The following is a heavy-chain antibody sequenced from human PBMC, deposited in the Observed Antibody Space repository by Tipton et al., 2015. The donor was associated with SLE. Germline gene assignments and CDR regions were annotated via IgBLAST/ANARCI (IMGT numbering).Heavy chain of an antibody. D-gene: IGHD6-19*01. J-gene: IGHJ4*02. CDR1: GFNFSGYW. Sequence: SLRLSCAASGFNFSGYWMSWVRQAPGKGLEWVANTNKEGSQQYYLDSVKGRFTISRDNAKNSLYLQMNSLRIEDTAVYYCARDGSRSSGPDFDFWGQGTLVTVSS. CDR2: TNKEGSQQ. V-gene: IGHV3-7*01. CDR3: ARDGSRSSGPDFDF.